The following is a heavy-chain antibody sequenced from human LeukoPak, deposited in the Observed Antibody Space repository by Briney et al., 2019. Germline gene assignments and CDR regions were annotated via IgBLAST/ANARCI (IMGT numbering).Heavy chain of an antibody. CDR1: GGSFSGYY. J-gene: IGHJ4*02. CDR3: ARVFKSTMIVVATTKTDY. Sequence: PSETLSLTCAVYGGSFSGYYWSWIRQPPGKGLEWIGEINHSGSTNYNPSLKSRVAISVDTSKNQFSLKLSSVTVADTAVYYCARVFKSTMIVVATTKTDYWGQGTLVTVSS. CDR2: INHSGST. D-gene: IGHD3-22*01. V-gene: IGHV4-34*01.